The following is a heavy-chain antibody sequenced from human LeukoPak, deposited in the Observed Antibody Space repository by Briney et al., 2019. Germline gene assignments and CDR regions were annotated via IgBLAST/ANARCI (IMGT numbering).Heavy chain of an antibody. J-gene: IGHJ4*02. CDR3: ARGNYGSGSYYVVDFDY. V-gene: IGHV4-59*01. CDR1: GDSIKNYY. CDR2: IYHSGNT. D-gene: IGHD3-10*01. Sequence: PSETLSLTCTVSGDSIKNYYWSWIRQSPGKGLEWIGYIYHSGNTNYNPSLKSRLTMSIDTSKNQFSLNLNSVTAADTAVYYCARGNYGSGSYYVVDFDYWGQRTLVTVSS.